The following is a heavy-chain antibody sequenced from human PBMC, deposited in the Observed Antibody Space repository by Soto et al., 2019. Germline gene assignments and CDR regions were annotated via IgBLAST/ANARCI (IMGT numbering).Heavy chain of an antibody. V-gene: IGHV1-69*06. CDR3: ARIVVPFWLQDDP. CDR1: GGTFSNYG. D-gene: IGHD1-26*01. J-gene: IGHJ5*02. Sequence: PSVKVSCKASGGTFSNYGISWVRQAPGQGLEWMGGIIPFIGTPNYAQKFQGRVTITADKSTSTAYMELRSLRSDDTAVYYCARIVVPFWLQDDPWGQGALVTVSS. CDR2: IIPFIGTP.